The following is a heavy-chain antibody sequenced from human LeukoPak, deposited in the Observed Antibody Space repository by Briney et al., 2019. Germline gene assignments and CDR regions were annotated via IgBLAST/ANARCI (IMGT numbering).Heavy chain of an antibody. CDR3: ASPTYYYDSSGPYGMDV. Sequence: PGGSLRLSCAASGFTFSSYSMNWVRQAPGKGLEWVGSIYYSGSTYYNPSLKSRVTISVDTSKNQFSLKLSSVTAADTAVYYCASPTYYYDSSGPYGMDVWGQGTTVTVSS. CDR1: GFTFSSYSMN. J-gene: IGHJ6*02. CDR2: IYYSGST. V-gene: IGHV4-59*05. D-gene: IGHD3-22*01.